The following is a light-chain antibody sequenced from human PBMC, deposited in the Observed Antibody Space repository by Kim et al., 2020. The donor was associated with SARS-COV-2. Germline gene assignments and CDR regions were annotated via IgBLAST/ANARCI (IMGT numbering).Light chain of an antibody. CDR1: QNVDKM. J-gene: IGKJ2*01. CDR2: GAS. CDR3: QQYSDWPPTT. V-gene: IGKV3-15*01. Sequence: PGESATPSCRASQNVDKMVDWYQQKPGQAPRLLIYGASTRASGVPARFSGSGSGTEFTLTISSLQSGDFADYYCQQYSDWPPTTFGQGTKLEI.